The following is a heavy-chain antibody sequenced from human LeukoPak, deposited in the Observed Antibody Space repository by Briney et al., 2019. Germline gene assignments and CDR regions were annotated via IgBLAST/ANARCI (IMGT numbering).Heavy chain of an antibody. D-gene: IGHD2-2*02. CDR2: IIPIFGTA. CDR3: ARSLPPYCSSTSCYTYYYYYGMDV. Sequence: GASVKVSCKASGGTFSSCAISWVRQAPGQGLEWMGGIIPIFGTANYAQKFQGRVTITADESTSTAYMELSSLRSEDTAVYYCARSLPPYCSSTSCYTYYYYYGMDVWGKGTTVTVSS. V-gene: IGHV1-69*13. J-gene: IGHJ6*04. CDR1: GGTFSSCA.